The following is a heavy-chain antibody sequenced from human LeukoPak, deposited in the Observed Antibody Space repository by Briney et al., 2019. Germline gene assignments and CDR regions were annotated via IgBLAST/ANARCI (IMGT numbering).Heavy chain of an antibody. CDR1: GGTFSSYA. V-gene: IGHV1-69*13. D-gene: IGHD2-21*01. Sequence: SVKVSCKASGGTFSSYAISWVRQAPGQGLEWMGGIIPIFGTANYAQKFQGRVTITADESTSTAYMELSSLRSVDTAVYYCARTVVANYYYYYYMDVWGKGTTVTVSS. CDR3: ARTVVANYYYYYYMDV. CDR2: IIPIFGTA. J-gene: IGHJ6*03.